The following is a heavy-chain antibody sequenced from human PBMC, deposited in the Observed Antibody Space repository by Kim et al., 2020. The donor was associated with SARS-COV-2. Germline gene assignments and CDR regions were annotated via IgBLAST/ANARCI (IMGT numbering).Heavy chain of an antibody. V-gene: IGHV3-43D*03. D-gene: IGHD6-6*01. J-gene: IGHJ6*02. Sequence: YYADSVKGRFTISRDNSKTSLVLQRNTLGGEDGALYYCARASPDYYYAMDVWGQGTTVTVSS. CDR3: ARASPDYYYAMDV.